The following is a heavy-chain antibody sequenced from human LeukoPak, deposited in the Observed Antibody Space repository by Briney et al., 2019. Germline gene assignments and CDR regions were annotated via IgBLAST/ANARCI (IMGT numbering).Heavy chain of an antibody. CDR1: GDSVSTNNVA. D-gene: IGHD3-16*01. V-gene: IGHV6-1*01. CDR2: TYYRSKWYN. CDR3: AREDLGAAYFDF. J-gene: IGHJ4*02. Sequence: SQTLSLTCAISGDSVSTNNVAWNWIRQSPSRGLEGLGSTYYRSKWYNDYAVSVKSRIIINPDTSKNQFSLQLNSVTPDDTAVYYCAREDLGAAYFDFWGQGTLVTVSS.